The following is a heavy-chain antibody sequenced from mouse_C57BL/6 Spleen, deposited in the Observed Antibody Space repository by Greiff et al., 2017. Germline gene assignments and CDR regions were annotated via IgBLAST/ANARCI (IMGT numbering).Heavy chain of an antibody. CDR3: ATVNY. V-gene: IGHV5-17*01. J-gene: IGHJ2*01. D-gene: IGHD1-1*01. Sequence: EVKLMESGGGLVKPGGSLKFSCAASGFTFSDYGMHWVRQAPEKGLEWVAYISSGGSTIYYADTVKGRFTISRDNAKNTLFLQMTSLRSEDTAMYYCATVNYWGKGTTLTVSS. CDR2: ISSGGSTI. CDR1: GFTFSDYG.